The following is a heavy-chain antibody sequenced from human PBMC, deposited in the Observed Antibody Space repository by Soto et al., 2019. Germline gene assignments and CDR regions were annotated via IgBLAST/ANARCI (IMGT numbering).Heavy chain of an antibody. CDR1: GGSISSYY. D-gene: IGHD3-10*01. J-gene: IGHJ3*02. V-gene: IGHV4-59*01. CDR3: ARELWRRFGESDAFDI. Sequence: SETLSLTCTVSGGSISSYYWSWIRQPPGKGLEWIGYIYYSGSTNYNPSLKSRVTISVDTSKNQFSLKLSSVTAADTAVYYCARELWRRFGESDAFDIWGQGTMVTVSS. CDR2: IYYSGST.